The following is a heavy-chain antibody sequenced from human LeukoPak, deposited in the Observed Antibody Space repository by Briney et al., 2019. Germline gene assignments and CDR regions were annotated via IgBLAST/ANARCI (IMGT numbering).Heavy chain of an antibody. V-gene: IGHV1-18*01. CDR2: ISAYNGNT. J-gene: IGHJ4*02. D-gene: IGHD3-22*01. CDR3: AREIGDYDSSGYYEY. Sequence: ASVKVSCKASGYTFTSYGISWVRQAPGQGLEWMGWISAYNGNTNYAQKLQGRVTMTTDTSTSTAYMELRSLRSDDTAVYYCAREIGDYDSSGYYEYWGQGTLVTVSS. CDR1: GYTFTSYG.